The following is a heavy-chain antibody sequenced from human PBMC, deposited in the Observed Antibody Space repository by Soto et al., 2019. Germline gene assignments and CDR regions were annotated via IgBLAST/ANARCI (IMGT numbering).Heavy chain of an antibody. CDR2: LLRSGSTA. Sequence: GGSLRLSCAASGFTFSNYAMTWARQAPGKGLEWVSSLLRSGSTAYYADSVRGRFTISSDTSANSLYLQMDSLRAEDTATYYCVRGTPTPGLDIWGRGTTVTVSS. J-gene: IGHJ6*02. CDR1: GFTFSNYA. CDR3: VRGTPTPGLDI. V-gene: IGHV3-23*01. D-gene: IGHD1-7*01.